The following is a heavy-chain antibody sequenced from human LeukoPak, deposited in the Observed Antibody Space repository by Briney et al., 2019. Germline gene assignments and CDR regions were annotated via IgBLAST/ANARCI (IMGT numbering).Heavy chain of an antibody. CDR3: AKDGVYYYDSSGYYSSQYFDY. CDR2: ISGSGGSA. V-gene: IGHV3-23*01. J-gene: IGHJ4*02. CDR1: GFTFSNYA. D-gene: IGHD3-22*01. Sequence: PGGSLRLSCAASGFTFSNYAMSWVRQAPGKGLEWVSAISGSGGSAYYADSVKGRFTISRDNSKNTLYLQMNSLRAEDTAVYYCAKDGVYYYDSSGYYSSQYFDYWGQGTLVTVSS.